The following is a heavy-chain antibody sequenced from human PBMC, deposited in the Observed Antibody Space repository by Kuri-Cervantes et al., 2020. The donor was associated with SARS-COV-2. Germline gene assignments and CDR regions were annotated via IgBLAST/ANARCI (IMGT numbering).Heavy chain of an antibody. Sequence: GESLKISCAASVFTFSSYGIHWVRQAPGKGLEWVTFISYDGSSRYYADSVKGRFTTSRDNSKNTLWLQMNSLRPDDTAVYYCAKVSKSSVSDFWGQGTLVTVSS. D-gene: IGHD6-19*01. V-gene: IGHV3-30*18. CDR3: AKVSKSSVSDF. CDR2: ISYDGSSR. J-gene: IGHJ4*02. CDR1: VFTFSSYG.